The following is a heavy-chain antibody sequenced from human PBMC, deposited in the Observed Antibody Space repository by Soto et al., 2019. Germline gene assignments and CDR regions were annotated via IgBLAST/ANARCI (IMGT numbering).Heavy chain of an antibody. D-gene: IGHD3-22*01. CDR3: ARDLLSLNTYYYDSSGYYYGGNWFDP. CDR2: IYYSGST. V-gene: IGHV4-61*01. CDR1: GGSVSSGSYY. Sequence: SETLSLTCTVSGGSVSSGSYYWSWIRQPPGKGLEWIGYIYYSGSTNYNPSLKSRVTISVDTSKNQFSLKRGSVTAADTAVYYCARDLLSLNTYYYDSSGYYYGGNWFDPWGQGTLVTVSS. J-gene: IGHJ5*02.